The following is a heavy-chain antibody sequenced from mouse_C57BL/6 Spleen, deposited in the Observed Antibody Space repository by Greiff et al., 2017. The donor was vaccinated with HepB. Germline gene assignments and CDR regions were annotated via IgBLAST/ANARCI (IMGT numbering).Heavy chain of an antibody. Sequence: EVQLVESEGGLVQPGSSMKLSCTASGFTFSDYYMAWVRQVPEKGLEWVANINYDGSSTYYLDSLKSRFIISRDNAKNILYLQMSSLKSEDTATYYCARGIYYDYDGGRAMDYWGQGTSVTVSS. J-gene: IGHJ4*01. V-gene: IGHV5-16*01. CDR1: GFTFSDYY. CDR3: ARGIYYDYDGGRAMDY. CDR2: INYDGSST. D-gene: IGHD2-4*01.